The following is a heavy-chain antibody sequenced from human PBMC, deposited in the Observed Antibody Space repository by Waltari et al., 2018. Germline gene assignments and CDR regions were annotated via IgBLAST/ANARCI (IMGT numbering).Heavy chain of an antibody. Sequence: EVQLVESGGGLVQPGGSLRLSCIVSGFTLRNCWMSWVRQAPGKGLEGVSNIKEDGTEKHYVDSVKGRFTIARDNAKNSLFLQMNNLRVEDTAVYYCARTYGGGYWGQGTLVTVSS. D-gene: IGHD4-17*01. V-gene: IGHV3-7*01. CDR3: ARTYGGGY. J-gene: IGHJ4*02. CDR1: GFTLRNCW. CDR2: IKEDGTEK.